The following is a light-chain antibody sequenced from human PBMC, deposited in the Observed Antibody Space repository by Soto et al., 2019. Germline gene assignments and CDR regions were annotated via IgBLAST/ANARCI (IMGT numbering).Light chain of an antibody. CDR1: SSDVGAFNY. V-gene: IGLV2-14*01. CDR3: GSYTGGITYSV. Sequence: QSALTQPASVSGSPGQSITISCTGTSSDVGAFNYVSWYQQHPGKGPQVIIYEVTNRPSGVSNRFSGSKSGNTASLAIADLQAEDEADYFCGSYTGGITYSVFGGGPKLTVL. J-gene: IGLJ2*01. CDR2: EVT.